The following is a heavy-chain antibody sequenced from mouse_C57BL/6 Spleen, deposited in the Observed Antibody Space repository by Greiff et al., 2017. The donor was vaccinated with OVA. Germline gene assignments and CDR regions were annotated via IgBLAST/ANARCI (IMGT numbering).Heavy chain of an antibody. CDR1: GYAFSSYW. D-gene: IGHD2-4*01. CDR3: ARWGDYDWYFDV. V-gene: IGHV1-80*01. CDR2: IYPGDGDT. J-gene: IGHJ1*03. Sequence: QVQLQQSGAELVKPGASVKISCKASGYAFSSYWMNWVKQRPGKGLEWIGQIYPGDGDTNYNGKFKGKATLTADKSSSTAYMQLSSLTSEDSAVYFCARWGDYDWYFDVWGTGTTVTVSS.